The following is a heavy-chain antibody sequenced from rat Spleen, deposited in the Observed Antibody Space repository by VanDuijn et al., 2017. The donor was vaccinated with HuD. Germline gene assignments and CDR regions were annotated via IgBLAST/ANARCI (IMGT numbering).Heavy chain of an antibody. J-gene: IGHJ3*01. CDR1: GFTLSDYS. Sequence: EVQLVESDGGLVQPGRSLKLSCTASGFTLSDYSMAWVRQAPTKGLEWVASITNTGGSTYYPDSVKGRFTISRDNAKSTLYLQMNSLRSEDTATYYCAKVHNNYYNWFAYWGQGTLVTVSS. D-gene: IGHD1-10*01. V-gene: IGHV5-20*01. CDR3: AKVHNNYYNWFAY. CDR2: ITNTGGST.